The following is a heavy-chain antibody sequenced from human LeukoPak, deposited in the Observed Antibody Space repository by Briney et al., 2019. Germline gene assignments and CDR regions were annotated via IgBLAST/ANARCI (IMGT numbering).Heavy chain of an antibody. CDR3: ARDSGVAGNNFDY. V-gene: IGHV3-7*01. J-gene: IGHJ4*02. Sequence: PSETLSLTCTVSGGSISSYYWSWVRQAPGKGLEWVANIKQDGSEKYYVDSVKGRFTISRDNAKNSLYLQMNSLRAEDTAVYYCARDSGVAGNNFDYWGQGTLVTVSS. D-gene: IGHD6-19*01. CDR1: GGSISSYY. CDR2: IKQDGSEK.